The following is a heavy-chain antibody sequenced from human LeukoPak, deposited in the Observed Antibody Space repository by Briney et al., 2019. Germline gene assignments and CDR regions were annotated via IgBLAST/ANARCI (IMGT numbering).Heavy chain of an antibody. J-gene: IGHJ4*02. Sequence: GGSLRLSCAASGFTFSSYAMSWVRQAPGKGLEWVSAISGSGGSTYYADSVKGRFTISRDNSKNTLYLQMNSLRAEDTAVYYCARDRFRGSWSFDYWGQGTLVTVSS. CDR3: ARDRFRGSWSFDY. CDR2: ISGSGGST. V-gene: IGHV3-23*01. CDR1: GFTFSSYA. D-gene: IGHD1-26*01.